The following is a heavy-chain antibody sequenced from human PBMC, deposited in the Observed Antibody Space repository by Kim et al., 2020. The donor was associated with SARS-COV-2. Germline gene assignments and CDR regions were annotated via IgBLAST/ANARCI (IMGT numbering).Heavy chain of an antibody. CDR3: ARDPGRTYYYDSEASDNAFDI. V-gene: IGHV4-61*01. Sequence: SETLSLTCTVSGGSVSSGSYYWSWIRQPPGKGLEWIGYIYYSGSTNYNPSLKSRVTISVDTSKNQFSLKLSSVTAADTAVYYCARDPGRTYYYDSEASDNAFDIWGQGTMVTVSS. CDR1: GGSVSSGSYY. CDR2: IYYSGST. J-gene: IGHJ3*02. D-gene: IGHD3-22*01.